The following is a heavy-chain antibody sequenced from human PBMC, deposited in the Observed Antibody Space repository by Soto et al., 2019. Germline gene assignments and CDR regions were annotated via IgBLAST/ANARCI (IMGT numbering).Heavy chain of an antibody. J-gene: IGHJ6*02. CDR2: ISYDGSNK. V-gene: IGHV3-30*03. CDR1: GFTFSSYG. Sequence: GGSLRLSCAASGFTFSSYGMHWVRQAPGKGLEWVAVISYDGSNKYYADSVKGRFTISRDNSKNTLYMQMNSLRAEDTAVYYCAVVVVPAAMGGMDVWGQGTTVTVSS. D-gene: IGHD2-2*01. CDR3: AVVVVPAAMGGMDV.